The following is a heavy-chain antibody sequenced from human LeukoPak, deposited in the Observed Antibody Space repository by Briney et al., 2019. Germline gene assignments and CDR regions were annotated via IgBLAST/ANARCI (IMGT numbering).Heavy chain of an antibody. CDR2: IYYSGST. CDR1: GGSISSYY. CDR3: ARGADYYDSSGYSTFFDY. D-gene: IGHD3-22*01. Sequence: SETLSLTCTVSGGSISSYYWSWIRQPPGKGLEWIGYIYYSGSTNYNPSLKSRVTISVDTSKNQFSLRLSSVTAADTAVYYCARGADYYDSSGYSTFFDYWGQGTLVTVSS. V-gene: IGHV4-59*01. J-gene: IGHJ4*02.